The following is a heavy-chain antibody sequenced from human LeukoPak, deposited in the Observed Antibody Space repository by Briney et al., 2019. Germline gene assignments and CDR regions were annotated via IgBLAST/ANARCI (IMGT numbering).Heavy chain of an antibody. CDR3: NGSIRSKPY. D-gene: IGHD3-3*01. Sequence: SVKVSCTASGCTFSSYAISWVRQAPGQGLEWMAVIIPIFGKANYAHKFQGRFTITADKSTSTPYLELNSLRAEDTAVYYCNGSIRSKPYWGQGTLVTVSS. CDR2: IIPIFGKA. J-gene: IGHJ4*02. CDR1: GCTFSSYA. V-gene: IGHV1-69*06.